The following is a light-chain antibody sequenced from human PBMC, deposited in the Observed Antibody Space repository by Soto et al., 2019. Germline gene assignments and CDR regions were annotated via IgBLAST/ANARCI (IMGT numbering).Light chain of an antibody. CDR2: GAS. V-gene: IGKV3-20*01. J-gene: IGKJ4*01. CDR3: QQYGSPGT. CDR1: QSVSSSY. Sequence: EIVLTQSPGTLSLSPGERATLSCRASQSVSSSYLAWYQQKPGQAPRLLMYGASTRATGIPDRFSGSGSGTAFTLTISRLEPEDFAVYYCQQYGSPGTFGGGTKVAIK.